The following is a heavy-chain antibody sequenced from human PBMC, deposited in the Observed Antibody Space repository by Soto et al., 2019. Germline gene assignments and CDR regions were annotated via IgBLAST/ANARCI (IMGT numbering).Heavy chain of an antibody. CDR1: GGSFSGYY. Sequence: SDTLSLTCAVYGGSFSGYYWSWIRQPPGKGLEWIGEINHSGSTNYNPSLKSRVTISVDTSKNQFSLKLSSVTAADTAVYYCARGIYLFDYWGQGTLVTVSS. J-gene: IGHJ4*02. V-gene: IGHV4-34*01. D-gene: IGHD3-9*01. CDR2: INHSGST. CDR3: ARGIYLFDY.